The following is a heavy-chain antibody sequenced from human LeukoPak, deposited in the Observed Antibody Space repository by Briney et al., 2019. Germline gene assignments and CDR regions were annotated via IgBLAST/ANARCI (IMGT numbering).Heavy chain of an antibody. D-gene: IGHD3-10*01. CDR2: IYYSGST. CDR1: GGSISSSSYY. Sequence: KPSETPSLTCTVSGGSISSSSYYWGWIRRPPGKGLEWIGSIYYSGSTYYNPSLKSRVTISVDTSKNQFSLKLSSVTAADTAVYYCARAGRGVRGAQQFDPWGQGTLVTVSS. V-gene: IGHV4-39*07. CDR3: ARAGRGVRGAQQFDP. J-gene: IGHJ5*02.